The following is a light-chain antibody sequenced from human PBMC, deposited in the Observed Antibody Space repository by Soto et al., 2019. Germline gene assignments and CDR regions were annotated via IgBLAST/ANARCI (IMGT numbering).Light chain of an antibody. CDR3: PSFDNSLSGSG. Sequence: QSVLTQPPSVSGAHGQRGTSSCTGSSSNIGAGYDVHWYQQLPGTSPKLLIFAYSSRPSGFPDRFSGSRSSTSAALAITGLQAEDEDASYCPSFDNSLSGSGFGGGTKVTVL. V-gene: IGLV1-40*01. J-gene: IGLJ2*01. CDR1: SSNIGAGYD. CDR2: AYS.